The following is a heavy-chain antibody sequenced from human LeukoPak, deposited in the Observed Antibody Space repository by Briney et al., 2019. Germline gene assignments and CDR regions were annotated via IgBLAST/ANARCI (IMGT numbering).Heavy chain of an antibody. D-gene: IGHD4-17*01. CDR3: AREGDYGDYNWFDP. V-gene: IGHV3-7*01. J-gene: IGHJ5*02. CDR1: GFTFSSYW. CDR2: IKQDGSEK. Sequence: GGSLRLSCAASGFTFSSYWMSRVRQAPGKGLEWVANIKQDGSEKYYVDSVKGRFTISRDNAKNSLYLQMNSLRAEDTAVYYCAREGDYGDYNWFDPWGQGTLVTVSS.